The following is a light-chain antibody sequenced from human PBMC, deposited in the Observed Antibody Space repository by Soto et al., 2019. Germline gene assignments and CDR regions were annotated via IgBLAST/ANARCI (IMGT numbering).Light chain of an antibody. J-gene: IGLJ2*01. CDR3: SSYAGSYTHVV. CDR2: DVS. V-gene: IGLV2-11*01. Sequence: QSALTQPRSVSGSPGQSVTISCTGTSSDVGGYNYVSWYQQHPGKAPKLMIYDVSKRPSGVPDRFSGSQSGTTASLTISGLQAEDEADSYCSSYAGSYTHVVFGGGTKLTVL. CDR1: SSDVGGYNY.